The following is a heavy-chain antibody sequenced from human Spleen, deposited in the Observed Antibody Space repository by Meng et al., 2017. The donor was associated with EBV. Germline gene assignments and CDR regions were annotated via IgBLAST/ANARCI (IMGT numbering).Heavy chain of an antibody. V-gene: IGHV3-30*18. CDR3: AKDLPPDP. CDR2: ISFDGSYK. Sequence: QEQLVEAGGGVVQPGRSLRLSCAASGFTLSSHGMHWVRQTPGKGLEWVAFISFDGSYKYYADSVKGRFTISRDNSKNTLYLQLNSLRAEDTAMYYCAKDLPPDPWGQGTLVTVSS. J-gene: IGHJ5*02. CDR1: GFTLSSHG.